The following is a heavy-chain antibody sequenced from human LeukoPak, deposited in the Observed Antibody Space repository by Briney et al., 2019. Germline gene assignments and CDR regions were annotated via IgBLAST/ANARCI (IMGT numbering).Heavy chain of an antibody. CDR2: ISYDGSNK. CDR3: ARREFDY. J-gene: IGHJ4*02. V-gene: IGHV3-30-3*01. Sequence: GGSLRLSCAASGFTFSSYAMYWVRQAPGKGLEWVAVISYDGSNKYYADSVKGRFTISRDNSKNTLYLQMNSLRAEDTAVYYCARREFDYWGQGTLVTVSS. CDR1: GFTFSSYA.